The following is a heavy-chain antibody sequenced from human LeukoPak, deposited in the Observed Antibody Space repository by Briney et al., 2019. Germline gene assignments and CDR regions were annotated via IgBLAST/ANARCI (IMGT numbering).Heavy chain of an antibody. CDR2: IYYSGST. J-gene: IGHJ5*02. D-gene: IGHD3-22*01. CDR3: ARSHYDSSGYYSSNWFDP. CDR1: GGSISSSYY. V-gene: IGHV4-39*07. Sequence: SETLSLTCTVSGGSISSSYYWGWIRQPPGKGLEWIGSIYYSGSTYYNPSLKSRVTISVDTSKNQFSLKLSSVTAADTAVYYCARSHYDSSGYYSSNWFDPWGQGTLVTVSS.